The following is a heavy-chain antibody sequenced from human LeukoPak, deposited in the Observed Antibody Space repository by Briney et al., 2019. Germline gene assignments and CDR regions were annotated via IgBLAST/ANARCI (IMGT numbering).Heavy chain of an antibody. CDR1: GGSISSYY. J-gene: IGHJ6*03. V-gene: IGHV4-59*01. D-gene: IGHD3-10*01. CDR2: IYYSGST. Sequence: SETLSLSCTVSGGSISSYYWSWIRQPPGKGLEWIGYIYYSGSTTYNPSLKSRVTISVDTSENQFSLKLSSVTAADTAVYYCARHGSGSYYYYYYMDVWGKGTTVTISS. CDR3: ARHGSGSYYYYYYMDV.